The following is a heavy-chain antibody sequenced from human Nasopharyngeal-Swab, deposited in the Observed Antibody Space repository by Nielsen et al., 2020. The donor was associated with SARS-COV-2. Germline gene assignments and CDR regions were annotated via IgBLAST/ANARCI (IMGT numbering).Heavy chain of an antibody. CDR2: ISGSGATT. CDR3: AKGGGWLYYFDF. CDR1: GFTFSTYA. Sequence: GESLKISCAAFGFTFSTYAMNWVRRAPGKGLEWVSSISGSGATTYYADSVKGRVTISRDNSKNTLYLQVSSLRAEDTAMYYCAKGGGWLYYFDFWGQGTLVTVSS. J-gene: IGHJ4*02. V-gene: IGHV3-23*01. D-gene: IGHD6-19*01.